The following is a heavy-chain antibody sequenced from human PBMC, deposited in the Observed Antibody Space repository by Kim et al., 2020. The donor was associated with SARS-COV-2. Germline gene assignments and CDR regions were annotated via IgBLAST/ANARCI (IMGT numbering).Heavy chain of an antibody. CDR2: ISSSSSTI. CDR1: GFTFSSYS. J-gene: IGHJ4*02. V-gene: IGHV3-48*02. CDR3: ASGGRRYCSSTSCSYFDY. D-gene: IGHD2-2*01. Sequence: GGSLRLSCAASGFTFSSYSMNWVRQAPGKGLEWVSYISSSSSTIYYADSVKGRFTISRDNAKNSLYLQMNSLRDEDTAVYYCASGGRRYCSSTSCSYFDYWGQGTLVTVSS.